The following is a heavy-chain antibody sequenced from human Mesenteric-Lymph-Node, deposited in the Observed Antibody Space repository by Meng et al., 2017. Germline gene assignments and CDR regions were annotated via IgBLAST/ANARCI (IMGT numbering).Heavy chain of an antibody. J-gene: IGHJ4*02. CDR1: GFTFSSYA. CDR3: AKDYGAARSSTFFDY. CDR2: ISGSGGST. V-gene: IGHV3-23*01. D-gene: IGHD6-6*01. Sequence: GESLKISCAASGFTFSSYAMSWVRQAPGKGLEWVSAISGSGGSTYYADSVKGRFTISRDNSKNTLYLQMNSLGAEDTAVYYCAKDYGAARSSTFFDYWGQGTLVTVSS.